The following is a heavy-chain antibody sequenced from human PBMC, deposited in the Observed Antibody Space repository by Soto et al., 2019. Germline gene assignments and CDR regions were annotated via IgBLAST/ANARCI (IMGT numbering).Heavy chain of an antibody. V-gene: IGHV1-69*01. CDR1: GGTFSSYA. D-gene: IGHD6-13*01. CDR2: IIPIFGTA. J-gene: IGHJ6*02. Sequence: QVQLVQSGAEVKKPGSSVKVSCKASGGTFSSYAISWVRQAPGQGLEWMGGIIPIFGTANYAQKFQGRVTITADESTSTAYMELSSLRSEDTAVYYCASKFRTIIAAAGTGPPRETYYYGMDVWGQGTTVTVSS. CDR3: ASKFRTIIAAAGTGPPRETYYYGMDV.